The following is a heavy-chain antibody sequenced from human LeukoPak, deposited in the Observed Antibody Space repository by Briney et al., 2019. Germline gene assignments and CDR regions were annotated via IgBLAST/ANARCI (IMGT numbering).Heavy chain of an antibody. CDR3: ARGNGETVSTSLNWFDP. J-gene: IGHJ5*02. CDR1: GYTFTSYG. Sequence: GASVKVSCKASGYTFTSYGINWVRQAPGQGLEWMGWISAYNGNTKYAQKFQGTVTMTTDTSTTTAYMELRSLRYDDTAVYYCARGNGETVSTSLNWFDPWGQGTLSPSPQ. V-gene: IGHV1-18*01. CDR2: ISAYNGNT. D-gene: IGHD5/OR15-5a*01.